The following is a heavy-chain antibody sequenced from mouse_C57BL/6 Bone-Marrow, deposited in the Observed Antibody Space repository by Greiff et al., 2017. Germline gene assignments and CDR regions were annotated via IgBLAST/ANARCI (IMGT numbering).Heavy chain of an antibody. Sequence: DVMLVESGGDLVKPGGSLKLSCAASGFTFSSYGMSWVRQTPDKRLAWVATISSGGSYTYYPDSVKGRFTISRDNAKNTLYLQMSSLKSEDTAMYYCARRGYGSSWDYWGQGTTLTVSS. V-gene: IGHV5-6*02. CDR2: ISSGGSYT. J-gene: IGHJ2*01. CDR1: GFTFSSYG. D-gene: IGHD1-1*01. CDR3: ARRGYGSSWDY.